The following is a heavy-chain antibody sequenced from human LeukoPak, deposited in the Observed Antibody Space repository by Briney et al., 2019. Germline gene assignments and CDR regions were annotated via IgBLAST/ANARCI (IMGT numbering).Heavy chain of an antibody. CDR3: TRGIREGYFDY. J-gene: IGHJ4*02. V-gene: IGHV3-49*03. D-gene: IGHD1-26*01. CDR1: GFTFADFT. CDR2: IRSKIFGGAP. Sequence: GGSLRLSCSASGFTFADFTMSWFRQSPGQGLEWVGFIRSKIFGGAPEHAASVAARFTISRDDSKSIAYLQMNSLKTEDTAVYYCTRGIREGYFDYWGQGTLVTVSS.